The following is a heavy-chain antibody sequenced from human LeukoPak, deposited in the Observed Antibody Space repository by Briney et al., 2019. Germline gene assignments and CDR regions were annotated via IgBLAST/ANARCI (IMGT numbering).Heavy chain of an antibody. CDR3: ARDPLDV. CDR2: IMETGNEK. J-gene: IGHJ4*02. Sequence: GGSLRLSCAASGFTVNNAWLSWVRQAPGKGLEWVATIMETGNEKFYVDSVKGRFTISRDNAKNSLYLQMNSLRADDSAVYYCARDPLDVWGQGTLVTVSS. V-gene: IGHV3-7*01. CDR1: GFTVNNAW. D-gene: IGHD3-16*01.